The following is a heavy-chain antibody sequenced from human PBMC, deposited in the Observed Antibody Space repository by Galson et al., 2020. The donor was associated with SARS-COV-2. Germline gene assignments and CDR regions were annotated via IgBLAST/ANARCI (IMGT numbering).Heavy chain of an antibody. CDR1: GFTFSSYG. CDR2: ISYDGSNT. D-gene: IGHD3-3*01. V-gene: IGHV3-30*18. CDR3: AKGADYDFWSGPRGLIDY. Sequence: TGGSLRLSCAASGFTFSSYGMHWVRQAPGKGLEWVAVISYDGSNTYYADSVKGRFTISRDNSKNTLYLQMNSLRAEDTAVYYCAKGADYDFWSGPRGLIDYWGQGILVTVSS. J-gene: IGHJ4*02.